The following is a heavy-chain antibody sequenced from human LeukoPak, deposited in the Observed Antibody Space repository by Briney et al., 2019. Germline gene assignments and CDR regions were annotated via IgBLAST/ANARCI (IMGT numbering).Heavy chain of an antibody. CDR1: GGTCSSYA. CDR2: IIPIFGTA. V-gene: IGHV1-69*13. J-gene: IGHJ4*02. CDR3: ARHQAVAGPFDY. D-gene: IGHD6-19*01. Sequence: GASVKVSCKASGGTCSSYAISWVRQAPGQGLEWMGGIIPIFGTANYAQKFQGRVAITAAESTSTAYMELSSLRSEDTAVYYCARHQAVAGPFDYWGQGTLVTVSS.